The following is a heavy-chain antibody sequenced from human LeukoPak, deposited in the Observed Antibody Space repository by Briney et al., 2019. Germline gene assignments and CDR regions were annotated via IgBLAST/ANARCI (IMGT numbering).Heavy chain of an antibody. CDR3: ARDRNGRISDPRTFHPDY. V-gene: IGHV3-23*01. CDR2: ISGSGGST. J-gene: IGHJ4*02. CDR1: GFTFSSYA. D-gene: IGHD1-14*01. Sequence: HPGGSLRLSCAASGFTFSSYAMSWVRQAPGKGLEWVSAISGSGGSTYNADSVKGRFTISRDNSENTLYLQMNSLRAEDTAVYYCARDRNGRISDPRTFHPDYWGQGTLVTVSS.